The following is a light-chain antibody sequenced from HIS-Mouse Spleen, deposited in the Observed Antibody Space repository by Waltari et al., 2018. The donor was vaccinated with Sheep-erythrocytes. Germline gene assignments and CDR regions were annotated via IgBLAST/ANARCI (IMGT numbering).Light chain of an antibody. CDR2: DVS. CDR1: ISDVGGYNH. Sequence: QSALTQPRSVSGSPGQSVTIPCHGTISDVGGYNHFPWYQQHPGKAPKLMIYDVSKRPSGVPDRFSGSKSGNTASLTISGLQAEDEADYYCCSYAGSYNHVFATGTKVTVL. J-gene: IGLJ1*01. V-gene: IGLV2-11*01. CDR3: CSYAGSYNHV.